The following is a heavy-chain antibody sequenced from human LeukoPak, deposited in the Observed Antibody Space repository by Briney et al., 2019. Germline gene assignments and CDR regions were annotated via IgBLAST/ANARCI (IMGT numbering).Heavy chain of an antibody. D-gene: IGHD1-1*01. CDR2: ISGSGGST. V-gene: IGHV3-23*01. CDR1: GFTFSSYG. CDR3: AKDHKLERSFDY. Sequence: PGGSLRLSCAASGFTFSSYGMSWVRQAPGKGLEWVSAISGSGGSTYYADSVKGRFTISRDNSKNTLYLQMNSLRAEDTAVYYCAKDHKLERSFDYWGQGTLVTVSS. J-gene: IGHJ4*02.